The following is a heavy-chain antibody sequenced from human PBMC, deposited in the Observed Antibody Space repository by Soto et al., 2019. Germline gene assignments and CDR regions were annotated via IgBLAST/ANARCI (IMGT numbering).Heavy chain of an antibody. CDR3: ATYPTVVTPGGY. CDR2: IYHSGST. Sequence: PSETLSLTCAVSGYSISSGYYWGWIRQPPGKGLEWIGSIYHSGSTYYNPSLKSRVTISVDTSKNQFSLKLSSVTAADTAVYYCATYPTVVTPGGYWGQGTLVTVSS. J-gene: IGHJ4*02. D-gene: IGHD4-17*01. CDR1: GYSISSGYY. V-gene: IGHV4-38-2*01.